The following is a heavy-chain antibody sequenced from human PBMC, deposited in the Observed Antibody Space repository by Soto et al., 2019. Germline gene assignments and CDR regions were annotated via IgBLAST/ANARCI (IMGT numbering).Heavy chain of an antibody. Sequence: EVQLVESGGGLVQPGGSLRLSCVVSGFTFSSYWMHWVRQAPGKGLVWVSRINSDGSSTSYADSVKGRFTISRDNAKNTLYRQMNSLRAEDTAVYYCGRDRAIADSGFDPWGQGTLVTVSS. J-gene: IGHJ5*02. D-gene: IGHD2-2*02. CDR1: GFTFSSYW. CDR3: GRDRAIADSGFDP. CDR2: INSDGSST. V-gene: IGHV3-74*01.